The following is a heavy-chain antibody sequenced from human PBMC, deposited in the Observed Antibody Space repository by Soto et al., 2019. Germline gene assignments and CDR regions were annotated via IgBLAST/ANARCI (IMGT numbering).Heavy chain of an antibody. CDR1: GFTFSSFA. D-gene: IGHD4-17*01. Sequence: PGGSLRLSCAASGFTFSSFAMSWVRQAPGKGLEWVSGISNSGGSVNYADSVKGRFTISRDNSKNTLSLEVNSLRAEDTALYYCAKVQWTYGSVSDIWGQGTMVTVSS. J-gene: IGHJ3*02. V-gene: IGHV3-23*01. CDR2: ISNSGGSV. CDR3: AKVQWTYGSVSDI.